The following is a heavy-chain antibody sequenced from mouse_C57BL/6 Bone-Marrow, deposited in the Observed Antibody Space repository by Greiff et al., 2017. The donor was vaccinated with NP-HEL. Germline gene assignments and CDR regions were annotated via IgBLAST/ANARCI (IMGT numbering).Heavy chain of an antibody. V-gene: IGHV3-1*01. CDR1: GYSITSGYD. Sequence: VQLKESGPGMVKPSQSLSLTCTVTGYSITSGYDWHWIRHFPGNKLEWMGYISYSGSTNYNPSLKSRISITHDTSKNHFFLKLNSVTTEDTATYYCARAHYDYLDYWGQGTTLTVSS. CDR3: ARAHYDYLDY. CDR2: ISYSGST. J-gene: IGHJ2*01. D-gene: IGHD2-4*01.